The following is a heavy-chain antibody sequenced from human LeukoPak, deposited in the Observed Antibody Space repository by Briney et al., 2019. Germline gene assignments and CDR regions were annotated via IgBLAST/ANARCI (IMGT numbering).Heavy chain of an antibody. J-gene: IGHJ4*02. CDR1: GFTFSSYE. D-gene: IGHD2-2*03. CDR2: ISSSGTII. V-gene: IGHV3-48*03. CDR3: ARDLGIVTGYDY. Sequence: GGSLRLSCAASGFTFSSYEINWVRQAPGKGLEWVSYISSSGTIIYYADSVEGRFTISRDNAKNSLYLQMNSLRAEDTAVYYCARDLGIVTGYDYWGQGTLVTVSS.